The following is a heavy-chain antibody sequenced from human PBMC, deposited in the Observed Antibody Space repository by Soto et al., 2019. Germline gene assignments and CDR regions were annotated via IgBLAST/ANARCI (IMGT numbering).Heavy chain of an antibody. J-gene: IGHJ3*02. D-gene: IGHD3-10*01. V-gene: IGHV4-59*01. CDR3: ARAGHYRGPDAIEI. Sequence: QVQLQESGPGLVKPSETLSLTCSVSGVPIRSYYWSWLRQPPGEGLEWVGFIYYTGSGLSYTGSTTSHLTRKSPVDLSIDTSEHLFFLQLPSLTAADTHLYACARAGHYRGPDAIEIWGPATGVSVSS. CDR2: IYYTGSGLSYTGST. CDR1: GVPIRSYY.